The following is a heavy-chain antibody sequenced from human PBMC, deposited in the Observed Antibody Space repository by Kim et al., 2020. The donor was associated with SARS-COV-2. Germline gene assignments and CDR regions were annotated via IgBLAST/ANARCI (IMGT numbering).Heavy chain of an antibody. Sequence: YSQKFQGRVTITRDTAASTAYMELSRLRSEDTAVYYCARPNDYGDNWFDPWGQGTLVTVSS. J-gene: IGHJ5*02. V-gene: IGHV1-3*01. CDR3: ARPNDYGDNWFDP. D-gene: IGHD4-17*01.